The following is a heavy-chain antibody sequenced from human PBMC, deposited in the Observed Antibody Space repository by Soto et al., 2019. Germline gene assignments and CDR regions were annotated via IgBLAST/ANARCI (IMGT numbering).Heavy chain of an antibody. D-gene: IGHD6-13*01. Sequence: PGGSLRLSCAASGLTFSSYGMHWVRQAPGKGLEWVAVIWYDGSNKYYADSVKGRFTISGDNSKNTLYLQMNSLRAEDTAVYYCARDLGSWYPPTTTEFDYWGQGTLVTVSS. J-gene: IGHJ4*02. V-gene: IGHV3-33*01. CDR3: ARDLGSWYPPTTTEFDY. CDR2: IWYDGSNK. CDR1: GLTFSSYG.